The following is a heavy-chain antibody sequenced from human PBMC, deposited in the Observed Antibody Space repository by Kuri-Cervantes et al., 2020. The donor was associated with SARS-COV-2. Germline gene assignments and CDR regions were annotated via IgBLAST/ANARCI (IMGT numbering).Heavy chain of an antibody. CDR2: ISSDGSNK. CDR1: GFTFNTCA. V-gene: IGHV3-30*04. Sequence: SLKISCAASGFTFNTCAMHWVRQAPGKVLEWVAMISSDGSNKSYADSVKGRFTISRDNSKNTLYLQINSLRTEDTAVFYCARARVGVFDFWGQGALVTVSS. CDR3: ARARVGVFDF. J-gene: IGHJ4*02. D-gene: IGHD2-21*01.